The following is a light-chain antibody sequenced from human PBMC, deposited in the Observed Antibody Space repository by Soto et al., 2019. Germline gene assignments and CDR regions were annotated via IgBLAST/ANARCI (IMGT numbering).Light chain of an antibody. CDR3: QQANTFPWT. Sequence: DIQMTQSPSSVXASVGDRVTXTCRASQGIGSWLAWYQQKPGKAPKLLIYTASSFESGVPSRFSGSGSGTDFTLTISSLQPEDFATYYCQQANTFPWTFGQGTKVEIK. J-gene: IGKJ1*01. CDR2: TAS. V-gene: IGKV1-12*01. CDR1: QGIGSW.